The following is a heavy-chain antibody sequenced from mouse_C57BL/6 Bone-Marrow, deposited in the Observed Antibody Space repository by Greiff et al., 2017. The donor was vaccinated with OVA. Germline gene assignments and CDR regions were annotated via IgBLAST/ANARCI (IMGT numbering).Heavy chain of an antibody. Sequence: EVKLQESGPGLVKPSQSLSLTCSVTGYSITSGYYWNWIRQFPGNKLEWMGYISYDGSNNYNPSLKNRISITRDTSKNQFFLKLNSVTTEDTATYYCASRGYFDVWGTGTTVTVSS. V-gene: IGHV3-6*01. CDR1: GYSITSGYY. CDR3: ASRGYFDV. J-gene: IGHJ1*03. CDR2: ISYDGSN.